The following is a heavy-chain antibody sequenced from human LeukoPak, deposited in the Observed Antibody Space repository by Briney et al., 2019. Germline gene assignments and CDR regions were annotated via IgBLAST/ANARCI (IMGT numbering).Heavy chain of an antibody. CDR2: IKVDGSEK. J-gene: IGHJ4*02. CDR1: GFTFSSYW. D-gene: IGHD5-24*01. Sequence: GGSLRLSCAASGFTFSSYWMSWGRQTPQKGLEWVASIKVDGSEKFYVDSVKGRFTISRDNAQSSLSLQMNSLRVEDTAIYYCVRWRWLQSEFDYWGQGTLVTV. CDR3: VRWRWLQSEFDY. V-gene: IGHV3-7*01.